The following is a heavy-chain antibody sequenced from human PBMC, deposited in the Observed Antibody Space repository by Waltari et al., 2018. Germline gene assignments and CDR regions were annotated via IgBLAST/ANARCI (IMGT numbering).Heavy chain of an antibody. CDR3: ASLLGGSGYPCSLDY. Sequence: QVQLVQSGAEVKKPGASVKVSCKVSGYTLTELSMHWVRQAPGKGLEGMGGFEPKDGETIYAQKFQGRVTMTEDKSTDTAYMELSSLRSEDTAVYYCASLLGGSGYPCSLDYWGQGTLVTVSS. D-gene: IGHD3-3*01. CDR1: GYTLTELS. CDR2: FEPKDGET. J-gene: IGHJ4*02. V-gene: IGHV1-24*01.